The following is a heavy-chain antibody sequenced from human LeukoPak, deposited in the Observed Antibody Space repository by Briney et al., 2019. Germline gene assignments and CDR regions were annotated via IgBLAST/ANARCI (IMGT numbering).Heavy chain of an antibody. CDR3: ARGPPGVESVVAALYYGMDV. CDR1: GGSFSGHY. J-gene: IGHJ6*04. CDR2: INHSGST. D-gene: IGHD2-15*01. V-gene: IGHV4-34*01. Sequence: SETLSLTCAVYGGSFSGHYWSWIRQPPGKGLEWIGEINHSGSTNYNPSLKSRVTISVDTSKNQFSLKLSSVTAADTAVYYCARGPPGVESVVAALYYGMDVWGKGTTVTVSS.